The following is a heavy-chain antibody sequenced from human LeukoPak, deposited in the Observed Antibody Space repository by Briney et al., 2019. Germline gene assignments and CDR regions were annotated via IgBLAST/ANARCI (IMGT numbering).Heavy chain of an antibody. J-gene: IGHJ5*02. D-gene: IGHD3-16*01. CDR3: ARGSSALRGDWFDP. CDR1: GDSISSGYY. CDR2: IYHSGST. Sequence: SETLSLTCTVSGDSISSGYYWGWIRQPPGKGLEWIGSIYHSGSTYYNPSLKSRVTISVDTSKNQFSLKLSSVTAADTAVYYCARGSSALRGDWFDPWGQGTLVTVSS. V-gene: IGHV4-38-2*02.